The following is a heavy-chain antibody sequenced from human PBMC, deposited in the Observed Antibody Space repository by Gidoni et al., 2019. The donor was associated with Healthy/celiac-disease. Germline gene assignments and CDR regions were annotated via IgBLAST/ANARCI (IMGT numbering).Heavy chain of an antibody. Sequence: QVQLQESGPGLVKPSQTLSLTCTVPGGSISSGSYYWSWIRQPAGKGLEWIGRIYTSGSTNYNPSLKSRVTISVDTSKNQFSLKLSSVTAADTAVYYCAREPTYYYGSGSQFQHWGQGTLVTVSS. J-gene: IGHJ1*01. CDR3: AREPTYYYGSGSQFQH. V-gene: IGHV4-61*02. D-gene: IGHD3-10*01. CDR1: GGSISSGSYY. CDR2: IYTSGST.